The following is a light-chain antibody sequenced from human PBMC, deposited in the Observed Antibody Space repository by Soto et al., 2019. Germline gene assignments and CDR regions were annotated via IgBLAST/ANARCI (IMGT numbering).Light chain of an antibody. CDR1: QSVSSH. J-gene: IGKJ1*01. Sequence: ILFTRSPATXYAPLLEGAPPSCRASQSVSSHLAWYQKKHGXXXXLXFYDASTRDNGIHARFSGSGSGKEFNINRSSMQSEDVAGYYCQRSNKRRTCGLGNKV. CDR3: QRSNKRRT. CDR2: DAS. V-gene: IGKV3-15*01.